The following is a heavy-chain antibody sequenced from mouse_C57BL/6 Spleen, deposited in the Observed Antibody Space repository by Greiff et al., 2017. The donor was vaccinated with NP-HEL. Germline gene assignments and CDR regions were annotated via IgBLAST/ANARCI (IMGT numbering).Heavy chain of an antibody. J-gene: IGHJ4*01. CDR2: IHPNSGST. Sequence: QVQLQQPGAELVKPGASVKLSCKASGYTFTSYWMHWVKQRPGQGLEWIGMIHPNSGSTNYNEKFKSKATLTVDKSSSTAYMQLSSLTSEDSAVYYCARREGLDSSGYIYYAMGYWGQGTSVTVST. CDR3: ARREGLDSSGYIYYAMGY. V-gene: IGHV1-64*01. D-gene: IGHD3-2*02. CDR1: GYTFTSYW.